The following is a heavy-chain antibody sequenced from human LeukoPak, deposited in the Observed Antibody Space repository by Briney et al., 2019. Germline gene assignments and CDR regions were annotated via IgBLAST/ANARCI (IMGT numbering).Heavy chain of an antibody. CDR3: ARHIGGGIEDMDV. V-gene: IGHV4-59*08. D-gene: IGHD3-16*02. Sequence: SETLSLTCTVSGGSISTYYWSWIRQSPGKGLEWIGYIYVTGTRYNPYLQSRVTISVDRSRNQFFLKMSSVTAADTAVYYCARHIGGGIEDMDVWGKGTKVIVSS. CDR2: IYVTGT. CDR1: GGSISTYY. J-gene: IGHJ6*03.